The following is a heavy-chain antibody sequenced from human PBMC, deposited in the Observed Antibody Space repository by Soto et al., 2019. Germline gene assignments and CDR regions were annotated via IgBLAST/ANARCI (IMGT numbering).Heavy chain of an antibody. CDR2: IWYDGSNE. J-gene: IGHJ4*01. Sequence: QVHLVESGGGVVQPGRSLRLSCAASGFTFSTYDMHWVRQAPGKGLEWVAVIWYDGSNEYYTDSVKGRFTTSRDISKNPLYLLMNSLRAEDTAVYYCARGPNTFDYWVHGTLVTVSS. CDR3: ARGPNTFDY. V-gene: IGHV3-33*01. CDR1: GFTFSTYD.